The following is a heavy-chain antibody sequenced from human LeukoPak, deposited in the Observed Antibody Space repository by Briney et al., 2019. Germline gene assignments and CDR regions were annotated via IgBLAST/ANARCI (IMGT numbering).Heavy chain of an antibody. CDR2: IYYSGST. Sequence: PSETLSLTCTVSGGSISSYYWSWIRQPPGKGLEWIGYIYYSGSTNYNPSLKSRVTISVDTSKNQFSLKLSSVTAADTAVYYCARAYDFWSDNWSDPWGQGTLVTVSS. D-gene: IGHD3-3*01. J-gene: IGHJ5*02. CDR1: GGSISSYY. CDR3: ARAYDFWSDNWSDP. V-gene: IGHV4-59*01.